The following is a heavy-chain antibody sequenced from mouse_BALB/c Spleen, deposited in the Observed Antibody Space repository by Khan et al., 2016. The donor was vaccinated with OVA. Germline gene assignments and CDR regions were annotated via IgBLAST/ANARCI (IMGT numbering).Heavy chain of an antibody. CDR3: ARAYYGNYREAMDY. CDR2: IWGDGST. D-gene: IGHD2-10*01. CDR1: GFSLTGYG. J-gene: IGHJ4*01. Sequence: VQLQESGPGLVAPSQSLSITYTVSGFSLTGYGVNWVRQPPGKGLEWLGMIWGDGSTDYNSALKSRLNLSKDNSKSHVFLKMNSLQTDDTARYYCARAYYGNYREAMDYWGQGTSVTVSS. V-gene: IGHV2-6-7*01.